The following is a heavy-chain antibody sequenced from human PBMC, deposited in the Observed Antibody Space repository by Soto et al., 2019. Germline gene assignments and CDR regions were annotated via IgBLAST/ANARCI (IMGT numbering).Heavy chain of an antibody. V-gene: IGHV1-69*04. CDR2: IIPILGIA. J-gene: IGHJ3*02. CDR1: GGTFSSYT. Sequence: SVKVSCKASGGTFSSYTISWVRQAPGQGLEWMGRIIPILGIASYAQKFQGRVTITADKSTSTAYMELSSLRSEDTAVYYCARDHDYGDYRDAFDIWGQGTMVTVSS. D-gene: IGHD4-17*01. CDR3: ARDHDYGDYRDAFDI.